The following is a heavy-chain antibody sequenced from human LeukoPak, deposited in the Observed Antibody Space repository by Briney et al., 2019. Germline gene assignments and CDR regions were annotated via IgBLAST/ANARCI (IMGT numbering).Heavy chain of an antibody. CDR2: IYNSGST. Sequence: SETLSLTCAVYGGSFSGSNWSWIRQPPGKGLKWIGEIYNSGSTIYNPSLKSRVTISVDTSKNQFSLNLISVTAADTAVYYCAREGGPYRPLDYSGQGTLVTVSS. V-gene: IGHV4-34*01. CDR1: GGSFSGSN. CDR3: AREGGPYRPLDY. J-gene: IGHJ4*02.